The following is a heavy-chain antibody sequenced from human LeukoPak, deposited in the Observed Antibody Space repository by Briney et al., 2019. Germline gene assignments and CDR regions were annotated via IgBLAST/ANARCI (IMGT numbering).Heavy chain of an antibody. CDR2: ISGDGSRT. V-gene: IGHV3-43*02. J-gene: IGHJ4*02. CDR3: ANLADSGVGSRKEGFDY. CDR1: GFTFDDYA. D-gene: IGHD1-26*01. Sequence: GGSLRLSCAASGFTFDDYAMHCVRQGPGRGLEWVSLISGDGSRTYYADSVKGRFTISRDNSKNALYLQMYGLTTEDTALYYCANLADSGVGSRKEGFDYWGQGTQVTVSS.